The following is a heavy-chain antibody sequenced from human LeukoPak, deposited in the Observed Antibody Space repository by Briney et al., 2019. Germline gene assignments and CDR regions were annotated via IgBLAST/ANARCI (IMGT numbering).Heavy chain of an antibody. CDR2: ISYDGSNK. D-gene: IGHD1-26*01. CDR1: GFTFSYYA. V-gene: IGHV3-30*04. Sequence: GGSLRLSCAASGFTFSYYAMHWVRQAPGKGLEWVAVISYDGSNKYYADFVKGRFTISRDNSKNTLYLQMNSLRAEDTAVYYCATSRRRELLGTYFDYWGQGTLVTASS. CDR3: ATSRRRELLGTYFDY. J-gene: IGHJ4*02.